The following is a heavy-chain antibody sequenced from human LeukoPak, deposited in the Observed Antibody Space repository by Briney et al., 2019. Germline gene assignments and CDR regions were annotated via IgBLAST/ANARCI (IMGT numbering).Heavy chain of an antibody. J-gene: IGHJ2*01. CDR2: IYYSGST. V-gene: IGHV4-59*12. CDR1: GGSISSYY. Sequence: SETLSLTCTVSGGSISSYYWSWIRQPPGKGLEWIGYIYYSGSTYYNPSLKSRVTMSVDTSKNQFSLKLSSVTAADTAVYYCARVLRGVMMNWYFDLWGRGTLVTVSS. CDR3: ARVLRGVMMNWYFDL. D-gene: IGHD2-8*01.